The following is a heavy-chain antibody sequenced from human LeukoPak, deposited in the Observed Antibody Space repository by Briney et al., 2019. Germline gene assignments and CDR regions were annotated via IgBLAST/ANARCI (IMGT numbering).Heavy chain of an antibody. CDR2: INHSGST. D-gene: IGHD6-19*01. Sequence: SETLALTCAVYGGSFSGYYWSWIRQPPGKALELIGEINHSGSTNYNPSLKSRVTISVDTSKNQFSLKLSSVTAADTAVYYCARGLQYSSGWREYYYYGMDVWGQGTTVTVSS. J-gene: IGHJ6*02. V-gene: IGHV4-34*01. CDR1: GGSFSGYY. CDR3: ARGLQYSSGWREYYYYGMDV.